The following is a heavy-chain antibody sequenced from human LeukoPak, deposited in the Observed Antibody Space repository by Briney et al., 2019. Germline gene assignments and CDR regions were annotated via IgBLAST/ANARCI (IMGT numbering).Heavy chain of an antibody. CDR1: GFTFSSYG. V-gene: IGHV3-30*18. Sequence: PGGSLRLSCAASGFTFSSYGMHWVRQAPGKGLEWVAVISYDGSNKYYADSVKGRFTISRDKSKNTLYLQMNSLRAEDTAVYYCAKDPGGDSYGEGFDYWGQGTLVTVSS. J-gene: IGHJ4*02. D-gene: IGHD5-18*01. CDR3: AKDPGGDSYGEGFDY. CDR2: ISYDGSNK.